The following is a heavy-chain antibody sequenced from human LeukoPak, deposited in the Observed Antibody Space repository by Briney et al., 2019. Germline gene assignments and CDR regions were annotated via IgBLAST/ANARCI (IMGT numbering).Heavy chain of an antibody. Sequence: PGGSLRLSCAASGFTVSNNYMSWVRQAPGKGLGWVSAISGSGGSTYYADSVKGRFTISRDNSRNTLYLQMNSLRAEDTAVYYCAKDLPAIGYWGQGTLVTVSS. CDR3: AKDLPAIGY. CDR1: GFTVSNNY. D-gene: IGHD2-2*02. J-gene: IGHJ4*02. V-gene: IGHV3-23*01. CDR2: ISGSGGST.